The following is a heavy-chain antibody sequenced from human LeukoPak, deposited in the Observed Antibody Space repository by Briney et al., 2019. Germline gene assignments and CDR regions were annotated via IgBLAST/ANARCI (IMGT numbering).Heavy chain of an antibody. D-gene: IGHD3-16*02. J-gene: IGHJ6*02. CDR2: ISYDGSNK. Sequence: GRSLRLSCAASGFTFSSYAMHWVRQAPGKGLEWVAVISYDGSNKYYADSVKGRFTISRDNSKNTLYLQMNSLRAEDTAVYYCARGSLYDYVWGSYRYNYYYYGMDVWGQGTTVTVSS. CDR1: GFTFSSYA. CDR3: ARGSLYDYVWGSYRYNYYYYGMDV. V-gene: IGHV3-30-3*01.